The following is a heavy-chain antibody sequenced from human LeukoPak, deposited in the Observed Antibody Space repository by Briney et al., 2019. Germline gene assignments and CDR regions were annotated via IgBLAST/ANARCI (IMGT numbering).Heavy chain of an antibody. CDR3: ARDQGILTGYLDY. V-gene: IGHV3-7*01. CDR2: IKQDGSEK. J-gene: IGHJ4*02. Sequence: GGSLRLSCAASGFTFSSYWMSWVRQAPGKGLEWVANIKQDGSEKYYVDSVKGRFTISRDNAKNSLYLQMNSLRAEDTAVYYCARDQGILTGYLDYWGQGTLVTVSS. CDR1: GFTFSSYW. D-gene: IGHD3-9*01.